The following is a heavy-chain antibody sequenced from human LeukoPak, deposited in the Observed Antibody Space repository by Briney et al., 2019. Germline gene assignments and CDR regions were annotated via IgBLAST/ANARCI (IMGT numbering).Heavy chain of an antibody. CDR3: ARRYCSSASCYKSGAFDI. V-gene: IGHV5-51*01. D-gene: IGHD2-2*02. Sequence: GESLKISCKGSGYSFTSYWIGWVRQMPGRGLEWMGIIYPGDSDTRYSPSFQGQVTISADKSISTAYLQWSSLKASDTGMYYCARRYCSSASCYKSGAFDIWGQGTMVTVSS. J-gene: IGHJ3*02. CDR1: GYSFTSYW. CDR2: IYPGDSDT.